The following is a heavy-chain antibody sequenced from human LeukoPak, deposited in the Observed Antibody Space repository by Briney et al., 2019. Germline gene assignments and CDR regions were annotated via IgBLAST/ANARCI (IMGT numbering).Heavy chain of an antibody. Sequence: GGSLRLSCAASGFTFSDCYMSWLRPAPGQGPEWVSSITSGRTKYSADSVKGRFTISNDNAKKSLYLQMNSLRAEDTAVYYCAKGMAPYGSGSLFDYWGQGTLVTVSS. CDR1: GFTFSDCY. J-gene: IGHJ4*02. CDR3: AKGMAPYGSGSLFDY. V-gene: IGHV3-69-1*01. CDR2: ITSGRTK. D-gene: IGHD3-10*01.